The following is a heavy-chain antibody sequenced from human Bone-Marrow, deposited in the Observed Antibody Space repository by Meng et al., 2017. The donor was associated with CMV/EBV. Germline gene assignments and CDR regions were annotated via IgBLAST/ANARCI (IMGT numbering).Heavy chain of an antibody. CDR2: ISWNSGSI. V-gene: IGHV3-9*03. J-gene: IGHJ4*02. D-gene: IGHD3-16*02. CDR3: AKGTQSSLYTLFVN. Sequence: GGSLRLSCAASGFTFDDYAMHWVRQAPGKGLEWVSGISWNSGSIGYADSVKGRFTISRDNARNSLYLQMNSLRAEDMALYYCAKGTQSSLYTLFVNWGQGTLVTVSS. CDR1: GFTFDDYA.